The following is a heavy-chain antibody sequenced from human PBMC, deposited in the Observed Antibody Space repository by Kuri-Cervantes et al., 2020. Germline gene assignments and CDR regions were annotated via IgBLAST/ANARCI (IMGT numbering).Heavy chain of an antibody. V-gene: IGHV4-59*12. CDR3: ARDTGDYYDSSGCLDY. CDR2: IYYSGST. D-gene: IGHD3-22*01. J-gene: IGHJ4*02. CDR1: GGSISSYY. Sequence: ESLKISCTVSGGSISSYYWSWIRQPPGKGLEWIGYIYYSGSTNYNPSLKSRVTISVDKSKNQFSLKLSSVTAADTAVHYCARDTGDYYDSSGCLDYWGQGTLVTSPQ.